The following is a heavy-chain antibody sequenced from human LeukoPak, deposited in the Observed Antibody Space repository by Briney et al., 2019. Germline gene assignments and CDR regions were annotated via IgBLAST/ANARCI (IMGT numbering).Heavy chain of an antibody. J-gene: IGHJ4*02. CDR1: GYTFTGYY. CDR3: ARVGDEPYYDFWSGYYGY. CDR2: INPNSGGT. V-gene: IGHV1-2*02. Sequence: ASVKVSCKASGYTFTGYYMHWVRQAPGQGLEWMGWINPNSGGTNYAQKFQGRVTMARDTSISTAYMELSRLRSDDTAVYYCARVGDEPYYDFWSGYYGYWGQGTLVTVSS. D-gene: IGHD3-3*01.